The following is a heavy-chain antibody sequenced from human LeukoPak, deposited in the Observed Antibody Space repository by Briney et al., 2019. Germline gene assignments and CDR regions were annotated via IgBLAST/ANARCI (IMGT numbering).Heavy chain of an antibody. J-gene: IGHJ4*02. V-gene: IGHV4-4*02. CDR3: ARDFYGSGNYFDY. CDR1: GDSISSYNW. CDR2: IFHSGST. Sequence: SGTLSLTCSVSGDSISSYNWWSWVRQPPGKGLEWIGEIFHSGSTNYNPSLKSRVTISVDKSKNHLSLKLSSVTAADTAVYYCARDFYGSGNYFDYWGQGTLVTVSS. D-gene: IGHD3-10*01.